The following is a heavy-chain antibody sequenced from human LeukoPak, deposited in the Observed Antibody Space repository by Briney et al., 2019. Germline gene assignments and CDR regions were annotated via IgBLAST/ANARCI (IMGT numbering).Heavy chain of an antibody. Sequence: GRSLRLSCAASGFTFSSSDIHWVRQAPGKGLEWLAIISYDGYNKFYADSVRGRFTISRDNSKSTLYLQMNSLRAEDTAEYYCAKDGGSGSYSQYYFDYWAREPWSPSPQ. D-gene: IGHD3-10*01. CDR2: ISYDGYNK. V-gene: IGHV3-30*18. CDR1: GFTFSSSD. J-gene: IGHJ4*02. CDR3: AKDGGSGSYSQYYFDY.